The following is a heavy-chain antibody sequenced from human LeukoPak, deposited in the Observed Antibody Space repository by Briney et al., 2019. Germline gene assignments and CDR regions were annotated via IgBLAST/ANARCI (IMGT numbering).Heavy chain of an antibody. CDR3: ARTEWEVADY. J-gene: IGHJ4*02. CDR1: GYSISSGYY. CDR2: IYHSGAT. D-gene: IGHD1-26*01. V-gene: IGHV4-38-2*02. Sequence: PSETLSLTCTVSGYSISSGYYWGWIRQPPGKGLEWIGSIYHSGATYYNPSLKSRVTISLDTSKNQFSLKLSSVTAADTAVYYCARTEWEVADYWGQGTLVTVSS.